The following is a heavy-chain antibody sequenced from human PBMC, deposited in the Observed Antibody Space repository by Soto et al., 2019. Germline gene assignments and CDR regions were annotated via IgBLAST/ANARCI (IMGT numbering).Heavy chain of an antibody. Sequence: QVQLVQSGAEVKKPGASVKVSCKASGYTFTSYYMHWLRQAPGQGLEWMGIINPSGGSTSYAQKFKGRVTMTRDTATSTVYMELSSLRSEDTAVYYCARSYSSSSWCDPGGQGTLVTVSS. J-gene: IGHJ5*02. D-gene: IGHD6-6*01. CDR1: GYTFTSYY. CDR3: ARSYSSSSWCDP. V-gene: IGHV1-46*01. CDR2: INPSGGST.